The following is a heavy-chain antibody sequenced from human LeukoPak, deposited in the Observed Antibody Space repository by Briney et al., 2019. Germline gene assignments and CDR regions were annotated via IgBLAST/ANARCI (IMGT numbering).Heavy chain of an antibody. CDR1: GFIFSSYD. V-gene: IGHV3-13*04. CDR2: IGKGGDT. CDR3: TRGALGFDY. J-gene: IGHJ4*02. Sequence: GGSLRLSCAASGFIFSSYDMHWVRQAPGKGLEWVSGIGKGGDTYYAGSVKGRFTISRENAKSSLYLQMNSLRAGDTAVYYCTRGALGFDYWGQGTLVTVSS.